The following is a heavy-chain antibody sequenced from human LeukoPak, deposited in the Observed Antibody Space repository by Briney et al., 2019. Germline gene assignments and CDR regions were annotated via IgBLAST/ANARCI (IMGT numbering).Heavy chain of an antibody. D-gene: IGHD3-9*01. CDR1: RYTFPRYG. CDR2: ISAYNGNT. J-gene: IGHJ4*02. V-gene: IGHV1-18*01. Sequence: ASVKVSCKASRYTFPRYGISGVRQAAGQGLEWMGWISAYNGNTDYAQKLHGRVTLTTATSTRTAYMELRSLRSDDTAVYYCAREGLDILTGYPHYYWGQGALGTVSS. CDR3: AREGLDILTGYPHYY.